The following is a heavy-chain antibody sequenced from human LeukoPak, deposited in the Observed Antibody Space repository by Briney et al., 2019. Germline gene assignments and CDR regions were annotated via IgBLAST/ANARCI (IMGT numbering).Heavy chain of an antibody. Sequence: ASETLSLTCTVSGGSISSYYWSWIRQPARKGLEWIGRIYTSGSTNYNPSLKSRVTMSVDTSKNQFSLKLSSVTAADTAVYYCARDSTAYYYDSSGYYSYYYYYMDVRGKGTTVTVSS. CDR3: ARDSTAYYYDSSGYYSYYYYYMDV. CDR2: IYTSGST. J-gene: IGHJ6*03. CDR1: GGSISSYY. V-gene: IGHV4-4*07. D-gene: IGHD3-22*01.